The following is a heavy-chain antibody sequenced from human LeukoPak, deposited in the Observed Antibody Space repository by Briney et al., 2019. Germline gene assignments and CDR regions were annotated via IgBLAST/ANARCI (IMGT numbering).Heavy chain of an antibody. V-gene: IGHV3-23*01. CDR2: ISGSGGST. J-gene: IGHJ6*04. D-gene: IGHD3-10*02. Sequence: GGSLRLSCAASGFSVTTYTMNWVRQAPGKGLEWVSAISGSGGSTYYADSVKGRFTISRDNSKNTLYLQMNSLRAEDTAVYYCAELGITMIGGVWGKGTTVTISS. CDR1: GFSVTTYT. CDR3: AELGITMIGGV.